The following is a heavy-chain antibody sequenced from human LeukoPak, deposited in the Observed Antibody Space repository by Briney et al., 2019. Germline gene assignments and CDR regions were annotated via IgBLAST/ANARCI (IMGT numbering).Heavy chain of an antibody. CDR2: IISISGGGTS. D-gene: IGHD3-16*01. CDR3: TTHRGEWVLDS. J-gene: IGHJ4*02. Sequence: PGGSLRLSCAASGXTFSNVWLSWVRQVPGKGLEWVGRIISISGGGTSDYPAPVNGRFTISRDDSKNTVYLQMNSLKTEDTAVYYCTTHRGEWVLDSWGQGTLVTVSS. V-gene: IGHV3-15*01. CDR1: GXTFSNVW.